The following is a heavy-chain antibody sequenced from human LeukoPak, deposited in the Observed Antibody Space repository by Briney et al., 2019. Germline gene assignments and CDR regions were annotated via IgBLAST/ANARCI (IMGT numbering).Heavy chain of an antibody. CDR1: GFTFSSYA. D-gene: IGHD3-3*01. Sequence: PGGSLRLSXAASGFTFSSYAMSWVRQAPGKGMEWVSGISGSGGSTYYADSVKGRFTISRDNSKNTLYLQMNSLRAEDTAVYYCAKDFYDFWSGYYCPWGQGTLVTVSS. CDR3: AKDFYDFWSGYYCP. V-gene: IGHV3-23*01. CDR2: ISGSGGST. J-gene: IGHJ5*02.